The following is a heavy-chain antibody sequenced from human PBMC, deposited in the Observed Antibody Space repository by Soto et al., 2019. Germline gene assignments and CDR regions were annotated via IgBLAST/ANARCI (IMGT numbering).Heavy chain of an antibody. Sequence: SETLSLTCTVSGGAISSGGYYWSWIRQHPGKGLEWIGYIYYSGSTYYNPSLKSRVTISVDTSKNQFSLKLSSVTAADTAVYYCARSGYSYGPNPLLYWGQGTLVTVS. CDR2: IYYSGST. CDR1: GGAISSGGYY. CDR3: ARSGYSYGPNPLLY. J-gene: IGHJ4*02. V-gene: IGHV4-31*03. D-gene: IGHD5-18*01.